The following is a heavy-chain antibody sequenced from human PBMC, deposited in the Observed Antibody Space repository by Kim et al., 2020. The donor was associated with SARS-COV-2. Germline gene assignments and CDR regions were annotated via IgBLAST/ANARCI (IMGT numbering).Heavy chain of an antibody. CDR3: ARDRIGSRGGQQLARRAFDI. Sequence: SQTLSLTCAISGDSVSSNSAAWNWIRQSPSRGLEWLGRTYYRSKWYNDYAVSVKSRITINPDTSKNQFSLQLNSVTPEDTAVYYCARDRIGSRGGQQLARRAFDIWGQGTMVTVSS. J-gene: IGHJ3*02. CDR1: GDSVSSNSAA. CDR2: TYYRSKWYN. D-gene: IGHD6-13*01. V-gene: IGHV6-1*01.